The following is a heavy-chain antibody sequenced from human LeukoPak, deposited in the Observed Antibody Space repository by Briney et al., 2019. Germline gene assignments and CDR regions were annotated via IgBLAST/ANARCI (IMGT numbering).Heavy chain of an antibody. CDR1: GGSISSGGYS. Sequence: TLSLTCAVSGGSISSGGYSWSWIRQPPGKGLEWIGYIYYSGSTYYNPSLKSRVTISVDTSKNQFSLKLSSVTAADTAVYYCARGGFSIFDYWGQGTLVTVSS. CDR3: ARGGFSIFDY. J-gene: IGHJ4*02. V-gene: IGHV4-30-4*07. CDR2: IYYSGST. D-gene: IGHD5-24*01.